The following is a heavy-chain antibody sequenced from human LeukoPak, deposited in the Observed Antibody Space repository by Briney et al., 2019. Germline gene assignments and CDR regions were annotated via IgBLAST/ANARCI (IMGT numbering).Heavy chain of an antibody. CDR1: GFTFSSYA. CDR2: ISYDGSSK. J-gene: IGHJ4*02. Sequence: GGSLRLSCAASGFTFSSYAMHWVRQAPGKGLEWVAVISYDGSSKYFADSVKGRFTLSRDTSKNTLYLQMNSLRAEDTAVYYCARANRPFHSSGWYKDYWGQGTLVTVSS. V-gene: IGHV3-30-3*01. D-gene: IGHD6-19*01. CDR3: ARANRPFHSSGWYKDY.